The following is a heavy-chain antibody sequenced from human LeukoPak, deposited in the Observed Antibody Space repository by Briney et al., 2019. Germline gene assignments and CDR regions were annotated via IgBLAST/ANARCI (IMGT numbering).Heavy chain of an antibody. Sequence: GALRLSCAASGFTFSSYAMHWVRQAPGKGLEWVAVISYDGSNKYYADSVKGRFTISRDNSKNTLYLQMNSLRAEDTAVYYCAREGPAYYYDSSGYFDYWGQGTLVTVSS. CDR3: AREGPAYYYDSSGYFDY. J-gene: IGHJ4*02. D-gene: IGHD3-22*01. CDR1: GFTFSSYA. CDR2: ISYDGSNK. V-gene: IGHV3-30-3*01.